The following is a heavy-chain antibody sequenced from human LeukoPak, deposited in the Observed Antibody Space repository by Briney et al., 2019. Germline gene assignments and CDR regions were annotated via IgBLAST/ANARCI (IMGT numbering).Heavy chain of an antibody. CDR3: VREVFFQFDY. V-gene: IGHV3-48*04. Sequence: GGSLRLSCVASGLTVSSYSMNWVRQAPGKGLEWVSYISSSSSTIYYADSVKGRFTISRDNARNSLSLQIDSLRAEDTALYYCVREVFFQFDYWGQGAPVTVSS. CDR2: ISSSSSTI. J-gene: IGHJ4*02. CDR1: GLTVSSYS.